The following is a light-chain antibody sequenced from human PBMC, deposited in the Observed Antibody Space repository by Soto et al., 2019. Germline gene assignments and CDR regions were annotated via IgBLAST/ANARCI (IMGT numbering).Light chain of an antibody. J-gene: IGLJ1*01. Sequence: QSALTQSRSVSGSPGQSVTISCTGTSSDVGGHNFVSWYQQHPGKAPQLMIYDVTKRPSGVPDRFSGSKSGNTASLTISGLQAEDEADYYCCSYVGSYTYVFGTGTKLSVL. V-gene: IGLV2-11*01. CDR1: SSDVGGHNF. CDR3: CSYVGSYTYV. CDR2: DVT.